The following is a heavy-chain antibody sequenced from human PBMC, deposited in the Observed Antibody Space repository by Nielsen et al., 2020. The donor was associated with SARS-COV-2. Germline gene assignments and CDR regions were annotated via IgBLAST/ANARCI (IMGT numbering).Heavy chain of an antibody. J-gene: IGHJ5*02. Sequence: ASVKVSCKASGYTFTSYDINWVRQATGQGLEWMGWMNPNSGNTGYAQKFQGRVTMTRDTSISTAYMELSRLRSDDTAVYYCAREYSYVDWFDPWGQGTLVTVSS. D-gene: IGHD5-18*01. CDR3: AREYSYVDWFDP. CDR1: GYTFTSYD. V-gene: IGHV1-8*01. CDR2: MNPNSGNT.